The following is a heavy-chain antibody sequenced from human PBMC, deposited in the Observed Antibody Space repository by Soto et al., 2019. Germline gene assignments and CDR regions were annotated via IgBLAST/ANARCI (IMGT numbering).Heavy chain of an antibody. J-gene: IGHJ3*02. CDR2: IYSGGST. Sequence: GGSLRLSCAASGFTVSSNYMSWVRQAPGKGLEWVSVIYSGGSTYYADSVKGRFTISRDNSKNTLYLQMNSLRAEDTAVYYCARGGVPAASDAFDIWGQGTMVTVSS. V-gene: IGHV3-66*01. CDR1: GFTVSSNY. D-gene: IGHD2-2*01. CDR3: ARGGVPAASDAFDI.